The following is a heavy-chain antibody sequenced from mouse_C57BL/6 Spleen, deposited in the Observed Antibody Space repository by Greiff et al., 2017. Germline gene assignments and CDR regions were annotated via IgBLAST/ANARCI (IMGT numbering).Heavy chain of an antibody. CDR1: GFNIKDDY. V-gene: IGHV14-4*01. D-gene: IGHD2-12*01. J-gene: IGHJ1*03. CDR3: TTEGIRRVYFDV. Sequence: EVQLQQSGAELVRPGASVKLSCTASGFNIKDDYMHWVKQRPEQGLEWIGWIDPENGDTEYASKFQGKATITADTSSNTAYLQLSSLTSEDTAVYYCTTEGIRRVYFDVGGTGTTVTVSS. CDR2: IDPENGDT.